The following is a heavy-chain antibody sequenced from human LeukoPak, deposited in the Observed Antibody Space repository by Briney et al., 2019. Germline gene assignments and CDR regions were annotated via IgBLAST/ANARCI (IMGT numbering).Heavy chain of an antibody. J-gene: IGHJ4*02. D-gene: IGHD4-17*01. Sequence: GGSLRLSCAASGFTFSTFGMSWFRQTPGKGLEWVSAISGGTTYTYNADSVKGRFTISRDNSKNTLYLQMNSLRAEDTAVYYCARDIDNGDYVVYWGQGTLVTVSS. V-gene: IGHV3-23*01. CDR1: GFTFSTFG. CDR3: ARDIDNGDYVVY. CDR2: ISGGTTYT.